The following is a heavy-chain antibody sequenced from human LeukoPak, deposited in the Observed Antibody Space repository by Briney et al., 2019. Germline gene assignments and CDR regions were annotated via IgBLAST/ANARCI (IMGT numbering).Heavy chain of an antibody. V-gene: IGHV3-66*04. CDR2: IYSGGST. J-gene: IGHJ3*02. CDR1: GFTVSSNY. Sequence: GGSLRLSCAASGFTVSSNYMSWVRQAPGKGLEWVSVIYSGGSTYYSDSVKVTFTISRDNSKNTLHLQMNSLRAEDTAVYYCARPCLLGAFDIWGQGTMVTVSS. D-gene: IGHD3-16*01. CDR3: ARPCLLGAFDI.